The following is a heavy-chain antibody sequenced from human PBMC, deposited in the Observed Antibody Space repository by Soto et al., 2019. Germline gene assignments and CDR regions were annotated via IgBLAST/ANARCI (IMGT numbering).Heavy chain of an antibody. CDR3: ASEKRGTIPPYYYYMDV. CDR1: SGSISSSDW. V-gene: IGHV4-4*02. J-gene: IGHJ6*03. CDR2: INHRGTT. Sequence: QVHLEESGPGLVKPSGTLSLTCAVSSGSISSSDWWTWVRQPPGKGLEWIGEINHRGTTNYNPSLRSRAIISVDKSQYQFSMRLTSVTAADTAVYYCASEKRGTIPPYYYYMDVWGKGATVTVSS. D-gene: IGHD1-7*01.